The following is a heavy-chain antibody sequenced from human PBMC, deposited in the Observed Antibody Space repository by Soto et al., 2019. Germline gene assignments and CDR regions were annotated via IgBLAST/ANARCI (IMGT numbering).Heavy chain of an antibody. CDR3: ARVRGLSSGWFIAFGRGGEMDYGMDV. CDR1: GGTFSSYA. V-gene: IGHV1-69*12. CDR2: IIPIFGTA. D-gene: IGHD6-19*01. J-gene: IGHJ6*02. Sequence: QVQLVQSGAEVKKPGSSVKVSCKASGGTFSSYAISWVRQAPGQGLEWMGGIIPIFGTANYAQKFQGRVTITADESTSTAYMELSSLRSEDTAVYYCARVRGLSSGWFIAFGRGGEMDYGMDVWGQGTTVTVSS.